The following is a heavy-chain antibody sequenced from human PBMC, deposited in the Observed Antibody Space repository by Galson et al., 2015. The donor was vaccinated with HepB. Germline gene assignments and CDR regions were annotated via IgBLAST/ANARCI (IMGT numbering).Heavy chain of an antibody. CDR3: ASGSTVLYYMDV. J-gene: IGHJ6*03. Sequence: SVKVSCKASGYTFTSYGISWVRQAPGQGLEWMGWISAYNGNTNYAQKLQGRVTMTTDTSTSTAYMELRSLRSDDAAVYYCASGSTVLYYMDVWGKGTTVTVSS. CDR1: GYTFTSYG. D-gene: IGHD1-26*01. CDR2: ISAYNGNT. V-gene: IGHV1-18*01.